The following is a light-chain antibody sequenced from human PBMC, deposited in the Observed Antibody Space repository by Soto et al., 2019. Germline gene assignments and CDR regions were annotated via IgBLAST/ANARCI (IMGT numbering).Light chain of an antibody. CDR2: QTS. CDR1: QYINTR. CDR3: QQRNIWPPVT. J-gene: IGKJ5*01. V-gene: IGKV3-11*01. Sequence: EIVLTQSPATLSSFPGDRVTLSCRASQYINTRLAWYQHRPGQAPRLLIYQTSIRAAGIPARFSGSGSGTDFTLTISSLEPEDSAVYYCQQRNIWPPVTFGHGTRLEIK.